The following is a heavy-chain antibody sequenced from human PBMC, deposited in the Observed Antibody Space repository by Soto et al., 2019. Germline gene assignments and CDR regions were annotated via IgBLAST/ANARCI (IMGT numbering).Heavy chain of an antibody. D-gene: IGHD2-15*01. CDR1: GFTFSSYG. Sequence: QVQLVESGGGVVQPGRSLRLSCAASGFTFSSYGMHWVRQAPGKGLEWVAVISYDGSNKYYADSVKGRFTISRDNSKNTLYLQMNSLRAEDTAVYYCAKDALASGGLPYYYYVMDVWGQGTTVTVSS. CDR2: ISYDGSNK. J-gene: IGHJ6*02. V-gene: IGHV3-30*18. CDR3: AKDALASGGLPYYYYVMDV.